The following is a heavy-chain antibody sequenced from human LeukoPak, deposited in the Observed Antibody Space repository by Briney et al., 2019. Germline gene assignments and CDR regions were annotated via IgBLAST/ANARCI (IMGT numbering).Heavy chain of an antibody. CDR2: ISGSGGST. D-gene: IGHD2-2*01. Sequence: GGSLSLSCAASGFTFSSYAMSWVRQAPGKGLEWVSAISGSGGSTYYADSVKGRFTISRDNSKNTLCLQMNSLRAEDTAVYYCAKDTCSSTSCYFIYYYYMDVWGKGTTVTVSS. CDR1: GFTFSSYA. J-gene: IGHJ6*03. CDR3: AKDTCSSTSCYFIYYYYMDV. V-gene: IGHV3-23*01.